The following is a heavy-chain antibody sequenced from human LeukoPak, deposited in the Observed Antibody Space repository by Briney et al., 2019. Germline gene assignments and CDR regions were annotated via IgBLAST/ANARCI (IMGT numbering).Heavy chain of an antibody. Sequence: TGGSLRLSCAASGFTFSSNAMHWVRQAPGKGLEYVSAISSNGGSTYYANSVKGRFTISRDNSKNTLYLQMGSLRADDMAVYYCAREYCSATSCYKTIDYWGRGTLVTVSS. J-gene: IGHJ4*02. CDR2: ISSNGGST. V-gene: IGHV3-64*01. CDR3: AREYCSATSCYKTIDY. CDR1: GFTFSSNA. D-gene: IGHD2-2*02.